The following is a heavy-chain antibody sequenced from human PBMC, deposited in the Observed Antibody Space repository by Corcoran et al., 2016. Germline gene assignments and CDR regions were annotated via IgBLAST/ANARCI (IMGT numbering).Heavy chain of an antibody. CDR2: IKSKTDGGTT. CDR1: GFTFSNAW. CDR3: TSVVNYYDSSGYYFPSGY. Sequence: EVQLVESGGGLVKPGGSLRLSCAASGFTFSNAWMNWVRQAPGKGLEWVGRIKSKTDGGTTDYAAPVKGRFTISRDDSKTTLYLQMNSLKTEDTALYYCTSVVNYYDSSGYYFPSGYWGQGTLVTVSS. V-gene: IGHV3-15*07. J-gene: IGHJ4*02. D-gene: IGHD3-22*01.